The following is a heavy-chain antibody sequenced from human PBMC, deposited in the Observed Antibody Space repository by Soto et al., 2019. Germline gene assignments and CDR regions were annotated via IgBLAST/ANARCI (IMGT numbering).Heavy chain of an antibody. CDR2: LIPIFGTA. CDR1: GGTFSSYA. V-gene: IGHV1-69*01. D-gene: IGHD1-26*01. Sequence: QVQLVQSGAEVKKPGSSVKVSCKASGGTFSSYAISWFRQASGQGLDWRGGLIPIFGTANSAQKFKGRVTIIADEYTSTDYMELSRLRSEDTAVYYCAREGQECGSYSSSYYYGIVVWGQGTNVTVAS. CDR3: AREGQECGSYSSSYYYGIVV. J-gene: IGHJ6*02.